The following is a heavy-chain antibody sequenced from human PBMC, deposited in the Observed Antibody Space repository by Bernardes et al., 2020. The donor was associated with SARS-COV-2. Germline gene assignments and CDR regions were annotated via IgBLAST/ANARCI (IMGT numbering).Heavy chain of an antibody. CDR2: ISGSGGST. J-gene: IGHJ4*02. V-gene: IGHV3-23*01. CDR1: GFTFSNYA. Sequence: GSLRLSCAASGFTFSNYAMTWVRQAPGKGLEWVSTISGSGGSTYYADSVKGRFTISRDNSKNTLYLQMNSLRAEDTAVYYCAKDPYYDFWSGYYLDYWGQGTLVTVSS. D-gene: IGHD3-3*01. CDR3: AKDPYYDFWSGYYLDY.